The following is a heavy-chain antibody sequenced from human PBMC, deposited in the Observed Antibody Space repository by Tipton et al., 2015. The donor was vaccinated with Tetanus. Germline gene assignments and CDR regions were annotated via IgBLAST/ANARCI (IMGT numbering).Heavy chain of an antibody. CDR3: ARVKGTYNHYGLDV. CDR1: GGSISSGDYS. J-gene: IGHJ6*02. V-gene: IGHV4-30-2*01. Sequence: LRLSCAVSGGSISSGDYSWSWIRQPPGKGLEWIGYIYDSGSTYYNPSLKSRVTISGDRSKNQISLRLRSVTAADTAVYYCARVKGTYNHYGLDVWGQGTTVTVAS. CDR2: IYDSGST. D-gene: IGHD3-10*01.